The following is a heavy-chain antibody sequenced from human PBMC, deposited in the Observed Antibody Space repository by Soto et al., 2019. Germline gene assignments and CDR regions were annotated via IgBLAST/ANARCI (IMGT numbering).Heavy chain of an antibody. CDR1: GADINTYS. J-gene: IGHJ6*02. V-gene: IGHV4-4*07. D-gene: IGHD6-19*01. CDR2: IYTSASI. Sequence: LSLTCSVSGADINTYSWTWIRQPAGKGLEWIGRIYTSASINYNPSLKGRVTLSVDTSTNQVSLRLASVTAADTAIYYCARDREAGYNFYYGMDVWGQGTTVTVSS. CDR3: ARDREAGYNFYYGMDV.